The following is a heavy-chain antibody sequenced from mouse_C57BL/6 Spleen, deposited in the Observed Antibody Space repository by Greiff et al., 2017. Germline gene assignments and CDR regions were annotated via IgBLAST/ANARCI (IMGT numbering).Heavy chain of an antibody. D-gene: IGHD2-1*01. Sequence: EVQLQQSGPELVKPGASVQISCKASGYTFTDYYMNWVKQSNGKSLEWIGGINPNNGGTSYNPKFKGKATLTVDQSSSTADMELRSLTSDDSAVYYCAKDCGNWYFDVWGTGTTGTVSS. J-gene: IGHJ1*03. V-gene: IGHV1-26*01. CDR1: GYTFTDYY. CDR3: AKDCGNWYFDV. CDR2: INPNNGGT.